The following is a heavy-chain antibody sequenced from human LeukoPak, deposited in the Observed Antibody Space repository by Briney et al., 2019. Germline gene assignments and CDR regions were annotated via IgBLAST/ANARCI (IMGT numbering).Heavy chain of an antibody. D-gene: IGHD1-26*01. CDR1: GFTFSRYG. V-gene: IGHV3-7*01. Sequence: GGSLRLSCAASGFTFSRYGMTWVRQAPGKGLEWVANIQQDGSEKYYVDSVKDRFTISRDNAKNSLYLQMNSLRAEDTAVYYCARDLGGAGGYWGQGTLVTVSS. J-gene: IGHJ4*02. CDR2: IQQDGSEK. CDR3: ARDLGGAGGY.